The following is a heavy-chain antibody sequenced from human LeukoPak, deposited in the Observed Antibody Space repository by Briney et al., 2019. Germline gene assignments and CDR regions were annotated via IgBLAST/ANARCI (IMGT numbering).Heavy chain of an antibody. CDR3: ARGGYGGNSELDY. J-gene: IGHJ4*02. CDR1: GFTFSSYD. D-gene: IGHD4-23*01. CDR2: IGTAGDT. V-gene: IGHV3-13*01. Sequence: GGSLRLSCAASGFTFSSYDMHWVRQATGKGPEWVSAIGTAGDTYYPGSVKGRFTISRENAKNSLYLQMNSLRAGDTAVYYCARGGYGGNSELDYWGQGTLVTVSS.